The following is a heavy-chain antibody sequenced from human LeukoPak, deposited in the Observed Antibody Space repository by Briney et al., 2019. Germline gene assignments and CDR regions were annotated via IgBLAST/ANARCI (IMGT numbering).Heavy chain of an antibody. J-gene: IGHJ4*02. CDR2: ISAGNGNT. D-gene: IGHD2-21*02. CDR3: ARKNYGDRHPYDY. Sequence: GASVKVSCKASGYTFTSYAIHWVRQAPGQRLEWMGWISAGNGNTKYSQNFQGRVTFTRDTSASIAYMELSSLTSEDTAIYYCARKNYGDRHPYDYWGQGTLVTVSS. CDR1: GYTFTSYA. V-gene: IGHV1-3*01.